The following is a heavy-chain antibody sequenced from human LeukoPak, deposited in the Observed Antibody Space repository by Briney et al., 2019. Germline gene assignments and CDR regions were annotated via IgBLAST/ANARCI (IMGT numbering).Heavy chain of an antibody. Sequence: SVKVSCKASGGTFSSYAISWVRQAPGQGLEWMGRIIPILGIANYAQKFQGRVTITADKSTSTAYMELSSLRSEDTAVYYCARFPDENYFDYWGQGTLVTVSS. CDR3: ARFPDENYFDY. J-gene: IGHJ4*02. CDR2: IIPILGIA. CDR1: GGTFSSYA. V-gene: IGHV1-69*04.